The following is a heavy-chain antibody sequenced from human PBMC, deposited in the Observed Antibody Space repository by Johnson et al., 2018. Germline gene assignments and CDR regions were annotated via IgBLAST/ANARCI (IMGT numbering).Heavy chain of an antibody. CDR3: ANQGYSHYWFVQH. Sequence: QLVQSGGGLVQPGGSLRLSCAASGFTFSYYAMNWVRQSPGKGLEWVSGISGSGGGTAYADAVKGRFTIAKDNSKNTHYRQVSSLRGEGTAVYYCANQGYSHYWFVQHWGQGTLVTVSA. CDR1: GFTFSYYA. V-gene: IGHV3-23*04. CDR2: ISGSGGGT. D-gene: IGHD4-11*01. J-gene: IGHJ1*01.